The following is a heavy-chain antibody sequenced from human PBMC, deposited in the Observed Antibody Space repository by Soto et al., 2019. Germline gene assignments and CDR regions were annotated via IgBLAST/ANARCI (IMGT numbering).Heavy chain of an antibody. V-gene: IGHV1-18*01. D-gene: IGHD3-22*01. CDR1: GYTFTSYG. Sequence: QVQLVQSGAEVKKPGASVKVSCKASGYTFTSYGISWVRQAPGQGLEWMGWISAYNGNTNYAQKLQGRVTMTTDTSTSTAYMELRSLRSDDTAVYYCARDPTRIVVVTPRSWFDPWGQGTLVTVSS. CDR3: ARDPTRIVVVTPRSWFDP. J-gene: IGHJ5*02. CDR2: ISAYNGNT.